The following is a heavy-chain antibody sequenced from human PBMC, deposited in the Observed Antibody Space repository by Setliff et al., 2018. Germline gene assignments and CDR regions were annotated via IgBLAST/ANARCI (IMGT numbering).Heavy chain of an antibody. Sequence: TSETLSLTCTVSGGSISSYYWTWVRQPAGKGLEWIGHIYSEGTTNYSPSLRSRVTISSDTSKNQFSLQLNSVTATDTAVYYCARGRLLYVGDSHYFDIWGQGTLVTVSS. CDR3: ARGRLLYVGDSHYFDI. CDR1: GGSISSYY. CDR2: IYSEGTT. D-gene: IGHD4-17*01. V-gene: IGHV4-4*07. J-gene: IGHJ4*02.